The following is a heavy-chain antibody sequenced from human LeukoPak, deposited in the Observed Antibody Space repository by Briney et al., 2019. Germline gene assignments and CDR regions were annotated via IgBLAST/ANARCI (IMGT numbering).Heavy chain of an antibody. CDR1: GFTFSSYA. Sequence: PGGSLRLSCAASGFTFSSYAMHWVRQAPGKGLEYVSAISSNGGSTYYANSVKGRFTISRDNSKNTLYLQMGSLRAEDMAVYYCARDMGPLGTGYYYYMDVWGKGTTVTISS. D-gene: IGHD2-8*02. V-gene: IGHV3-64*01. J-gene: IGHJ6*03. CDR2: ISSNGGST. CDR3: ARDMGPLGTGYYYYMDV.